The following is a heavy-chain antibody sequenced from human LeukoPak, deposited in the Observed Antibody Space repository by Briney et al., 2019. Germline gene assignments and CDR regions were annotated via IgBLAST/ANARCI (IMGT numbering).Heavy chain of an antibody. J-gene: IGHJ4*02. V-gene: IGHV4-59*08. Sequence: SKTLSLTCTVSGGSISSYYWSWIRQPPGKGLEWIGYIYYSGTTNYNPSLKSRVTISVDTSKNQFSLKLSSVTAADTAVYYCARRGIAAAGYDYWGQGTLVTVSS. CDR3: ARRGIAAAGYDY. D-gene: IGHD6-13*01. CDR1: GGSISSYY. CDR2: IYYSGTT.